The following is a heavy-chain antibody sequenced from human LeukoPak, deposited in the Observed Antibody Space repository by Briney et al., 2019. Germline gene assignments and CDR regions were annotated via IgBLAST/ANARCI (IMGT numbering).Heavy chain of an antibody. Sequence: GGSLRLSCAASGFTFSSYWMHWVRHAPGKGLVRVSRINSDGSSTSYADSVKGRFTISRDNAKNTLYLQMNSLRAEDTAVYYCARGPPGSAAIDYWGQGTLVTVSS. CDR1: GFTFSSYW. CDR3: ARGPPGSAAIDY. D-gene: IGHD2-2*01. CDR2: INSDGSST. V-gene: IGHV3-74*01. J-gene: IGHJ4*02.